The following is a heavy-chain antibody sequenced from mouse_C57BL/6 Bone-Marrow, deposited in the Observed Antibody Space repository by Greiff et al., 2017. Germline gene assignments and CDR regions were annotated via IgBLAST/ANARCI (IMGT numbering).Heavy chain of an antibody. CDR1: GFTFSDYG. V-gene: IGHV5-17*01. CDR2: ISSGSSTI. CDR3: ARPLLGHYDFDY. D-gene: IGHD1-2*01. J-gene: IGHJ2*01. Sequence: EVQRVESGGGLVKPGGSLKLSCAASGFTFSDYGMHWVRQAPEKGLAWVAYISSGSSTIYSADTVKGRFTISRDNAKNTLFLQMTSLRSEDTAMYYCARPLLGHYDFDYWGQGTTLTVSS.